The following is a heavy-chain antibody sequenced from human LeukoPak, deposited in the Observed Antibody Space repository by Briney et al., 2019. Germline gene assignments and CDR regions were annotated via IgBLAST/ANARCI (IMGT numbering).Heavy chain of an antibody. CDR3: ARRGYCSGGSCYSNWFDP. V-gene: IGHV5-51*01. D-gene: IGHD2-15*01. CDR2: IYPGDSDT. CDR1: GYSFTSYW. J-gene: IGHJ5*02. Sequence: GESLKISCKGSGYSFTSYWIGWVRQMPGKGLEWMGIIYPGDSDTRYSPSFQGQVTISADKSISTAYLQWSSPKASDTAMYYCARRGYCSGGSCYSNWFDPWGQGTLVTVSS.